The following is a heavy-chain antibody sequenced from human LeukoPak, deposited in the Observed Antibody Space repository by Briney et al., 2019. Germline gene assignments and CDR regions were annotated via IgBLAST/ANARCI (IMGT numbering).Heavy chain of an antibody. CDR1: GCTFSSYA. J-gene: IGHJ6*02. V-gene: IGHV1-69*04. CDR3: ARGGSSSGMDV. Sequence: SVTVSCKDSGCTFSSYAISWVRPAPGQGLEWMGRIIPKLFMSNYAQQFQGRDTITADKSTSSAYMERSSLRSEETAVYDCARGGSSSGMDVWGQGTTVTASS. CDR2: IIPKLFMS. D-gene: IGHD1-26*01.